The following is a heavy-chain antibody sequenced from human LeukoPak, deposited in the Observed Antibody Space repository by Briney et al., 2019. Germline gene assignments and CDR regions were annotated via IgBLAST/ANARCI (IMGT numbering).Heavy chain of an antibody. D-gene: IGHD4-23*01. CDR1: GFTFSSHW. Sequence: GSLRLSCAASGFTFSSHWVDWVRQTAGKGLLWVSRFYRDGTTTSHADFVKGPFSTSRDNAKNTVSLPINSLRAEDTAIYYCVPLTTAVSDHAFELSGQATMVTVSS. J-gene: IGHJ3*01. CDR2: FYRDGTTT. V-gene: IGHV3-74*01. CDR3: VPLTTAVSDHAFEL.